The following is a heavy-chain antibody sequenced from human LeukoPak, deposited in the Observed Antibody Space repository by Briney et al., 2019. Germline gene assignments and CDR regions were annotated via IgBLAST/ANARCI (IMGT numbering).Heavy chain of an antibody. V-gene: IGHV4-59*01. Sequence: SETLSLTCTVSGGSIGSYYWGWIRQSPGKRLEWIGYIYDSGSTNYNPSLKSRVTMSVDTSKNQFSLKLNSVTAADTAVYYCARHGSGWSFDYWDQGTLVTVSS. CDR2: IYDSGST. J-gene: IGHJ4*02. CDR1: GGSIGSYY. CDR3: ARHGSGWSFDY. D-gene: IGHD6-19*01.